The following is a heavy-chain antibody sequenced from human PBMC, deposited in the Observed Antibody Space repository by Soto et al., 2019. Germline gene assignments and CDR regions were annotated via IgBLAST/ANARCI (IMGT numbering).Heavy chain of an antibody. CDR1: GGSISSSSYY. Sequence: SETLSLTCTVSGGSISSSSYYWGWIRQPPGKGLEWIGSIYYSGSTYYNPSLKSRVTISVDTSKNQFSLKRSSVTAADTAVYYCARPDYYDSSGQGAFDIWGQGTMVTVSS. V-gene: IGHV4-39*01. CDR3: ARPDYYDSSGQGAFDI. CDR2: IYYSGST. D-gene: IGHD3-22*01. J-gene: IGHJ3*02.